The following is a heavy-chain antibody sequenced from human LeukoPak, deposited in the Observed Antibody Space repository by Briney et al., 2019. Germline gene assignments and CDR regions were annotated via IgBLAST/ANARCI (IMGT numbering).Heavy chain of an antibody. Sequence: GGSLRLYCAASGFTFSSYGMHWVRQAPGKGLEWVAFIRYDGNNKYYADSVKGRFTISRDNSKNTLYLQMNSLRAEDTAIYYCAKGDSYCGGDCYPDWGQGTLVTVSS. CDR3: AKGDSYCGGDCYPD. J-gene: IGHJ4*02. V-gene: IGHV3-30*02. CDR2: IRYDGNNK. CDR1: GFTFSSYG. D-gene: IGHD2-21*02.